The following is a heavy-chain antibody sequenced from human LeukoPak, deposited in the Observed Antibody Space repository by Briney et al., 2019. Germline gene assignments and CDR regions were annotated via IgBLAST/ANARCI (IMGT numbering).Heavy chain of an antibody. CDR3: ARLHYFGSGNYYNVGDY. Sequence: GESLKISFKSSGYSFSNYWFGWVRPMPGKGLEWMGIIYPGDSDTRYSPSFQGQVTISADKSINTAYLQWSSLKASDTAIYYCARLHYFGSGNYYNVGDYWGQGTLVTVSS. D-gene: IGHD3-10*01. J-gene: IGHJ4*02. V-gene: IGHV5-51*01. CDR1: GYSFSNYW. CDR2: IYPGDSDT.